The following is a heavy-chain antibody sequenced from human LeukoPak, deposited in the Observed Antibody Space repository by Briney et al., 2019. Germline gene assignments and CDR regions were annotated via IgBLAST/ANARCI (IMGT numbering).Heavy chain of an antibody. D-gene: IGHD4-23*01. CDR2: ISSSGSTI. V-gene: IGHV3-11*01. J-gene: IGHJ4*02. CDR3: ARYQGFVTVVTPSPLDY. CDR1: GFTFSDYY. Sequence: GGSLRLSCAASGFTFSDYYMSWIRQAPGKGLEWVSYISSSGSTIYYADSVKGRFTISRDNAYNSLYLQMNSLRAEDTAVYYCARYQGFVTVVTPSPLDYWGQGTLVTVSS.